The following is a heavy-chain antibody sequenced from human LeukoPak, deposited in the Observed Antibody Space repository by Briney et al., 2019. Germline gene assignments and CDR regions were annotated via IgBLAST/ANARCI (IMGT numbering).Heavy chain of an antibody. Sequence: GGSLRLSCAASGFTFSDYYMSWIRQAPGKGLEWVSYISTTSTYIYYADSVKGRFTISRDNAKSSLYLQMNSLRAEDTAVYYCARDVHSDYDYYAMDVWGQGTTVTVSS. CDR2: ISTTSTYI. V-gene: IGHV3-11*06. CDR3: ARDVHSDYDYYAMDV. D-gene: IGHD4-11*01. J-gene: IGHJ6*02. CDR1: GFTFSDYY.